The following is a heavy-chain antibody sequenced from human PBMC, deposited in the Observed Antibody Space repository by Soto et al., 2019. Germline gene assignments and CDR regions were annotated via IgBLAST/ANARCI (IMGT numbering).Heavy chain of an antibody. CDR1: GYTFTSYA. CDR3: ARTSGWYVWFDP. V-gene: IGHV1-3*05. Sequence: QVQLVQSGAEEKKPGASVKVSCKASGYTFTSYAMHWVRQAPGQRLEWMGWINAGNGNTKYSPKFQGRVTITRDTSASTAYMELSSLRSEDTAVYYCARTSGWYVWFDPWGQGTLVTVSS. CDR2: INAGNGNT. D-gene: IGHD6-13*01. J-gene: IGHJ5*02.